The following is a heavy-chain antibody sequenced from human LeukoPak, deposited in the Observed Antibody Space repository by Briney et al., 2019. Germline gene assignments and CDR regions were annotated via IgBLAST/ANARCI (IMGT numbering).Heavy chain of an antibody. CDR3: ASTSEDIVVVVAATVRGAFDI. Sequence: SETLSLTCTVSGGSISSSSYYWGWIRQPPGKGLEWIGSIYYSGSTYYNPSLKSRVTISVDTSKNQFFLKLSSVTAADTAVYYCASTSEDIVVVVAATVRGAFDIWGQGTMVTVSS. V-gene: IGHV4-39*01. D-gene: IGHD2-15*01. CDR1: GGSISSSSYY. CDR2: IYYSGST. J-gene: IGHJ3*02.